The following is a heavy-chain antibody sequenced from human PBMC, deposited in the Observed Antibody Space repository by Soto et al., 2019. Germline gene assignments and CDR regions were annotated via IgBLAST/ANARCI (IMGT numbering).Heavy chain of an antibody. CDR2: ISSSRSYI. J-gene: IGHJ4*02. V-gene: IGHV3-21*01. CDR3: ASSWKRAYSPARVY. CDR1: GFTCSSYS. Sequence: WGSLTLSCAASGFTCSSYSMNWDRQAPGKGLEWVSSISSSRSYIYYADSVKGRFTIPXXXTXXSXXQXKNXXRAXDTAVYYCASSWKRAYSPARVYWGQGP. D-gene: IGHD1-1*01.